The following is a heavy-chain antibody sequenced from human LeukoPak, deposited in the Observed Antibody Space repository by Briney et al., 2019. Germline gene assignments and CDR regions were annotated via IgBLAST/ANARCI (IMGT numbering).Heavy chain of an antibody. CDR1: GFTFSNAW. CDR2: IKSKTDGGTT. V-gene: IGHV3-15*01. Sequence: NPGGSLRLSCAASGFTFSNAWMSWVRQAPGKGLEWVGRIKSKTDGGTTDYAAPVKGRFTIPRDDSKNTLYLQMNSLKTEDTAVYYCTTDPPPRLRYFDWLPPIDYWGQGTLVTVSS. CDR3: TTDPPPRLRYFDWLPPIDY. D-gene: IGHD3-9*01. J-gene: IGHJ4*02.